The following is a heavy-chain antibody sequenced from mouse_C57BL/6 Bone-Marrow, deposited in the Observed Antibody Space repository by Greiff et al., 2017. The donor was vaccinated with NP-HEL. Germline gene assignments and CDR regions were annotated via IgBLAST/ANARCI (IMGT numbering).Heavy chain of an antibody. J-gene: IGHJ2*01. CDR3: ARHPGREDDFGD. CDR2: ISRGGSYT. D-gene: IGHD3-1*01. V-gene: IGHV5-6*02. CDR1: GFTFSSYG. Sequence: EVMLVESGGDLVKPGGSLKLSCAASGFTFSSYGMSWVRQTPDKRLEWVATISRGGSYTYYPDSVKGRFTISTDSAKNTLFLKMSSLKSEDTAMYYCARHPGREDDFGDWGKGTTLTVA.